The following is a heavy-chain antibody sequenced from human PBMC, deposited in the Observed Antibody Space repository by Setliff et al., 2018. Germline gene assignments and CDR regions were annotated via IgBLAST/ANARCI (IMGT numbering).Heavy chain of an antibody. CDR3: ARERALLRYFDWSSYYYYYGMDV. J-gene: IGHJ6*02. D-gene: IGHD3-9*01. CDR1: GYTFTGYY. V-gene: IGHV1-2*02. Sequence: ASVKVSCKASGYTFTGYYMHWVRQAPGQGLEWMGGINPNSGGTNYAQKVQGRVTMTRDTSISTAYMELSRLRSDDTAVYYCARERALLRYFDWSSYYYYYGMDVWGQGTTVTVSS. CDR2: INPNSGGT.